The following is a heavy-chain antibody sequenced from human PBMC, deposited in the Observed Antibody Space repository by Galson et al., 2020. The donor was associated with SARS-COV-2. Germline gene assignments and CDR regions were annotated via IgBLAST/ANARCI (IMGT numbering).Heavy chain of an antibody. D-gene: IGHD5-18*01. V-gene: IGHV3-21*06. Sequence: NSGGSLRISCAASGFTFSSYSMNWVRQAPGKGLAWVSSISGTSTNIYYADSVKGRFTISRDNAKNSLYLQMNSLGTEDTAVYYCTRERGYSYGYSDYWGQGTLVTVSS. CDR3: TRERGYSYGYSDY. CDR2: ISGTSTNI. CDR1: GFTFSSYS. J-gene: IGHJ4*02.